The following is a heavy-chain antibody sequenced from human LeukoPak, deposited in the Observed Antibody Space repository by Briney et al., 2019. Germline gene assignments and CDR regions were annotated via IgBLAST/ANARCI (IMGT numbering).Heavy chain of an antibody. V-gene: IGHV4-34*01. Sequence: PSETLSLTCAVYGGSFSGYYWSWIRQPPGKGLEWIGEINHSGSTNYNPSLKSRVTISVDTSKNQFSLKLSSVTAADTAVYYCARAPFLAKPPCYFGYWGQGTLVTVSS. CDR2: INHSGST. CDR1: GGSFSGYY. D-gene: IGHD1-26*01. J-gene: IGHJ4*02. CDR3: ARAPFLAKPPCYFGY.